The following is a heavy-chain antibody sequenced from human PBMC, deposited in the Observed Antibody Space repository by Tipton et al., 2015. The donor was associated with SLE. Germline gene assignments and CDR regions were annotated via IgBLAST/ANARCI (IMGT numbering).Heavy chain of an antibody. CDR2: YTGST. Sequence: TLSLTCTVSGDSISTGTYYWGWIRQPPGKGLEWIGYTGSTSYNPSLKSRAIVSVDTSKNQFSLKLTSVTAADTAVYYCSRRSPRGDYDYWFDPWGQGTLVTVSS. J-gene: IGHJ5*02. CDR1: GDSISTGTYY. V-gene: IGHV4-39*07. D-gene: IGHD5-12*01. CDR3: SRRSPRGDYDYWFDP.